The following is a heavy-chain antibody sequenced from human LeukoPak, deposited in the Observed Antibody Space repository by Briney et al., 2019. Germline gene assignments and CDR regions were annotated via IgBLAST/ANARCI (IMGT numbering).Heavy chain of an antibody. D-gene: IGHD3-3*01. CDR2: IKQDGSET. Sequence: GGSLRLSCAASGFTFSSHWMSWVRQAPGKGLEWLANIKQDGSETYYVDSVKGRFTISRHYAKNSLYLQMTSLRSEDTAVYYCAKDRFLECLSQYYFDYGGQGPLVTVSS. CDR1: GFTFSSHW. CDR3: AKDRFLECLSQYYFDY. V-gene: IGHV3-7*01. J-gene: IGHJ4*02.